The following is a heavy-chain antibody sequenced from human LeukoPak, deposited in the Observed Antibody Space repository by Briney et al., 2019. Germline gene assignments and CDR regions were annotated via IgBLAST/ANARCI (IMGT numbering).Heavy chain of an antibody. Sequence: ASVNVSCKASGYTFTSYGISWVRQAPGQGLEWMGWISAYNGNTNYAQKLQGRVTMTTDTSTSTAYMELRSLRSDDTAVYYCARNQWRHEHFDYWGQGTLVTVSS. V-gene: IGHV1-18*01. CDR3: ARNQWRHEHFDY. D-gene: IGHD6-19*01. CDR2: ISAYNGNT. CDR1: GYTFTSYG. J-gene: IGHJ4*02.